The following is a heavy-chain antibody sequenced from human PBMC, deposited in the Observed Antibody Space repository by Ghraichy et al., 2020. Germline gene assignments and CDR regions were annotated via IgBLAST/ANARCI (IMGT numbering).Heavy chain of an antibody. Sequence: GESLNISCAASGFTFSRYSMHWVRQVPGKGLVWVSRIKNDGSSTGYADSVKGRFTISRDDAKNTLSLQMNSLRAKDTAVYYCARGYYYGMDVWGQGTTVTVSS. V-gene: IGHV3-74*01. CDR1: GFTFSRYS. CDR2: IKNDGSST. J-gene: IGHJ6*02. CDR3: ARGYYYGMDV.